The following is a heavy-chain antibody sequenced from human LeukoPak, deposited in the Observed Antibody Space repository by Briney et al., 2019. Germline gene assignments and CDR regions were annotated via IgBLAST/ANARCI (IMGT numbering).Heavy chain of an antibody. Sequence: ASVKVSCKASGYTFTGYYMHWVRQAPGQGLEWMGWINPNSGGTNYAQKFQGRVTMTRDTSISTAYMELSRLRSDDTAVYYCARDSRKPGIAAAVAGSWGQGTLVTVSS. CDR2: INPNSGGT. CDR3: ARDSRKPGIAAAVAGS. J-gene: IGHJ5*02. CDR1: GYTFTGYY. D-gene: IGHD6-13*01. V-gene: IGHV1-2*02.